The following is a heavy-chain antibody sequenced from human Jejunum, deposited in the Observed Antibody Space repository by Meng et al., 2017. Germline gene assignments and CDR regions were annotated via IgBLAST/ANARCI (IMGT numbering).Heavy chain of an antibody. J-gene: IGHJ6*04. CDR2: IRVNPYGGTA. D-gene: IGHD6-13*01. CDR1: GFTFAEYA. Sequence: GGSLRLSCTTSGFTFAEYAITWVRQAPGKGLEWVGFIRVNPYGGTADYAPAVKGRFTISRDDSKSIAYLHMDSLTFEDTAVYFCARGRSSRTIYYYYGMDAWGKG. V-gene: IGHV3-49*04. CDR3: ARGRSSRTIYYYYGMDA.